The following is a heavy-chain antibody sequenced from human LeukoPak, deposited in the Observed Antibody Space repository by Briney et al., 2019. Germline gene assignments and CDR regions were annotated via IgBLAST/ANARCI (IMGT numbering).Heavy chain of an antibody. J-gene: IGHJ4*02. CDR3: ASGYCSGGSCLSFDY. D-gene: IGHD2-15*01. CDR2: INPNSGGT. CDR1: GYSFTDYY. Sequence: ASVKVSCKASGYSFTDYYMHWVRRAPGQGLEWMGWINPNSGGTNFAQKFQGRVTMTRDTSITTAYMELSRLRSGDTAVYYCASGYCSGGSCLSFDYWGQGALVTVSS. V-gene: IGHV1-2*02.